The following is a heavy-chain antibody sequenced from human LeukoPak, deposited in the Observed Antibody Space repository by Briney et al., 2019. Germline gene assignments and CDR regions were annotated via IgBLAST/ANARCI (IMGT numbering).Heavy chain of an antibody. CDR2: IYYSGST. CDR3: ARRDVEAAAGTGLDY. Sequence: SETLSLTCTVSGGSISSSSYYWGWIRQPPGKGLEWIGSIYYSGSTYYNPSLKSRVTISVDTSKNQFSLKLSSVTAADTAVYYCARRDVEAAAGTGLDYWGQGTLVTVSS. V-gene: IGHV4-39*07. J-gene: IGHJ4*02. CDR1: GGSISSSSYY. D-gene: IGHD6-13*01.